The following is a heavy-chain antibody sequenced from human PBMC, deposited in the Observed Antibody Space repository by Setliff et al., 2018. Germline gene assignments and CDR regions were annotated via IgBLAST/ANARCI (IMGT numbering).Heavy chain of an antibody. CDR1: GFTFSDAW. V-gene: IGHV3-11*04. CDR2: THTDGITI. Sequence: PGGSLRLSCAASGFTFSDAWMSWVRQAPGKGLERVSKTHTDGITIYSDSVRGRFTISRDNAKNSLSLQMNSLRTEDTAVYYCAGDGVMYGMDVWGQGTTVTVSS. CDR3: AGDGVMYGMDV. D-gene: IGHD2-8*01. J-gene: IGHJ6*02.